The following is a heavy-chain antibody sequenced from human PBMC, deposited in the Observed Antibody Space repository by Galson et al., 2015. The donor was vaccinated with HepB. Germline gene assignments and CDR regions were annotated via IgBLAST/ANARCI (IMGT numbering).Heavy chain of an antibody. Sequence: LRLSCAASGFTFSSFSMNWVRQAPGKGLEWVSSISTSGSYISYADSVKGRFTISRDNAKNSLSLQMDSLRAEDTAVYYCARDQGYCSGTSCPDWFDSWGQGTLVTVSS. CDR3: ARDQGYCSGTSCPDWFDS. CDR1: GFTFSSFS. CDR2: ISTSGSYI. V-gene: IGHV3-21*01. D-gene: IGHD2-2*01. J-gene: IGHJ5*01.